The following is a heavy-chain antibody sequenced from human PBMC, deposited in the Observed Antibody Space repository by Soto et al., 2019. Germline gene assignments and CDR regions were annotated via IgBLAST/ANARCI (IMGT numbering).Heavy chain of an antibody. J-gene: IGHJ4*02. CDR2: FNPSGTST. D-gene: IGHD5-18*01. Sequence: SVKVSCKASGYTFTNYYMHWVRQAPGQGLEWMGIFNPSGTSTTYAQKFQGRVTMTRDTSTSTVYMELNSLRSDDTAVYYCARALPRSSGYSYGALDYWGQGTLVTVSS. V-gene: IGHV1-46*01. CDR3: ARALPRSSGYSYGALDY. CDR1: GYTFTNYY.